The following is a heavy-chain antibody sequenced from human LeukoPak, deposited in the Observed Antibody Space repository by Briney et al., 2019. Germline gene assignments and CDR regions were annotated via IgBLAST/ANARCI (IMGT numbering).Heavy chain of an antibody. Sequence: SVKVSCKASGGTFSSYAISWVRQAPGQGLEWMGGIIPIFGTANYAQKFQGRVTITTDESASTAYMELSSLRSEDMAVYYCARAAAGSYRLDYWGQGTLVTVSS. CDR3: ARAAAGSYRLDY. D-gene: IGHD6-13*01. CDR2: IIPIFGTA. CDR1: GGTFSSYA. J-gene: IGHJ4*02. V-gene: IGHV1-69*05.